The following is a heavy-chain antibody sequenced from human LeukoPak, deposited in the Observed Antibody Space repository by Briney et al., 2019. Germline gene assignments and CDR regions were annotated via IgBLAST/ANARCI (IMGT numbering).Heavy chain of an antibody. CDR3: AKGWYCSSTSCYTGRDFDY. CDR2: IGGSGSTI. CDR1: GFTFSSYS. Sequence: GGSLRLSCAASGFTFSSYSMNWVRQAPGKGLEWVSHIGGSGSTIYYADSVKGRFTISRDNSKNTLYLQMNSLRAEDTAVYYCAKGWYCSSTSCYTGRDFDYWGQGTLVTVSS. V-gene: IGHV3-48*01. J-gene: IGHJ4*02. D-gene: IGHD2-2*02.